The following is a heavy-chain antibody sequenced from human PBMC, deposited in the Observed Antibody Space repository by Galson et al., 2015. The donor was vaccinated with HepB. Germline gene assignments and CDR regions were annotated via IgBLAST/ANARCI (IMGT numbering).Heavy chain of an antibody. CDR3: ARQVRILEWLFLGYYMDV. D-gene: IGHD3-3*01. J-gene: IGHJ6*03. Sequence: SLRLSCAASGFTFSNHAMHWVRQAPGKGLEWVAVISSDGSGDNYAESVKGRFTVSRDNSKNTFALQMNALSAEDTALYYCARQVRILEWLFLGYYMDVWGKGTTVIGSS. CDR1: GFTFSNHA. V-gene: IGHV3-30*04. CDR2: ISSDGSGD.